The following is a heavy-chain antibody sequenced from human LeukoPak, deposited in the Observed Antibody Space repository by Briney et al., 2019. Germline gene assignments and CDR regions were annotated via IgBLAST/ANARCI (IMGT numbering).Heavy chain of an antibody. CDR2: INNVGNII. J-gene: IGHJ4*02. Sequence: GGSLRLSCAASGFTLTDNYMSWIRQAPGKGLEWVAYINNVGNIIYYADSVKGRFTISRDNAKQSLYLQMNSLRAEDTAVYYCANLATSAKYYFDYWGQGTLVTVSS. V-gene: IGHV3-11*04. D-gene: IGHD1-26*01. CDR3: ANLATSAKYYFDY. CDR1: GFTLTDNY.